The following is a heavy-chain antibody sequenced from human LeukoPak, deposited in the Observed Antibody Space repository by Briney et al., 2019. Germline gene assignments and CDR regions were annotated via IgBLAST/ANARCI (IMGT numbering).Heavy chain of an antibody. CDR3: GRYSRHLTGYYGMDV. CDR2: INHSGST. J-gene: IGHJ6*02. Sequence: SETLSLTCAVYGGSFSGYYWSWIRQPPGKGLEWIGEINHSGSTNYNPSLKSRVTISVDTSKNQFSLKLSSVTAADTAVYYCGRYSRHLTGYYGMDVWGQGTTVTVSS. D-gene: IGHD3-9*01. CDR1: GGSFSGYY. V-gene: IGHV4-34*01.